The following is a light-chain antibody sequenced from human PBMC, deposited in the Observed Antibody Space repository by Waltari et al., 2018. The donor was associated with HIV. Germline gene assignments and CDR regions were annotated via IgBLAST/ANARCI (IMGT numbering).Light chain of an antibody. CDR2: RAS. Sequence: DIVMTQSPDSLAVSLGERATMSCRSGRRSLYSSKNRNYLAWYQQKAGEAPKLRVSRASARETGVPERFSGNGSGTEFTLTISSLQAEDGASYYCQQFISLPATFGQGTKVEIK. CDR1: RRSLYSSKNRNY. CDR3: QQFISLPAT. J-gene: IGKJ1*01. V-gene: IGKV4-1*01.